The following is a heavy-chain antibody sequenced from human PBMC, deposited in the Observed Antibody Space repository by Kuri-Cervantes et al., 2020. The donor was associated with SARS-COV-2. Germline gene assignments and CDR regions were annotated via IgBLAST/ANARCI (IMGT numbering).Heavy chain of an antibody. Sequence: GSLRLSCAVYGGSFSGYYWSWIRQPPGKGLEWVGEINHSGSTNYNPSLKSRVTISVDTSKNQFSLKLSSVTAADTAVYYCAREIADCSSTSCYSRFDPWGQGTLVTVSS. V-gene: IGHV4-34*01. CDR3: AREIADCSSTSCYSRFDP. D-gene: IGHD2-2*02. CDR1: GGSFSGYY. J-gene: IGHJ5*02. CDR2: INHSGST.